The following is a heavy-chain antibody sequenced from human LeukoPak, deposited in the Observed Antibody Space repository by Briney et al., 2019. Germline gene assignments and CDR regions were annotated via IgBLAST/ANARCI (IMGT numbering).Heavy chain of an antibody. CDR1: GFTFSSYA. CDR3: AREGKKLYYDNIGYFPVSDYYYYMDV. Sequence: PGGSLRLSCAASGFTFSSYAMHWVRQAPGKGLEWVAVISFDGSNTYYRDSVKGRFTISRDNSKNTLYVQMKSLRAEDTALYYCAREGKKLYYDNIGYFPVSDYYYYMDVWGKGTTVTVSS. J-gene: IGHJ6*03. D-gene: IGHD3-22*01. V-gene: IGHV3-30-3*01. CDR2: ISFDGSNT.